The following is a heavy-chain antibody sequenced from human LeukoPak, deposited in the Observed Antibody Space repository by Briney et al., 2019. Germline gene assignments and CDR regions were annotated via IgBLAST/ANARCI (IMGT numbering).Heavy chain of an antibody. J-gene: IGHJ3*02. V-gene: IGHV3-21*01. CDR3: ARASSKQLAGYRSDGFDI. CDR2: ISSSGTYV. Sequence: GGSLRLSCAASGFTFSSYSMNWVRQAPGKGLEWVSSISSSGTYVFDADSVKGRFTISRDNAKNSLSLQINSLRADDAAVYYWARASSKQLAGYRSDGFDIWGQGTMVTVSS. CDR1: GFTFSSYS. D-gene: IGHD3-9*01.